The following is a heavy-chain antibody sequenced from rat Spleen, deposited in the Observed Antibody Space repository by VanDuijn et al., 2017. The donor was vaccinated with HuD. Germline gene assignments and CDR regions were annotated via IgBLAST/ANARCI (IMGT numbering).Heavy chain of an antibody. CDR3: TRWAFDYYNAFDY. CDR2: ISTGGGNT. Sequence: EVQLVESGGGLVQPGRSLKLSCAASGFTFSDYYMAWVRQAPKKGLEWVASISTGGGNTYYRDSVKGRFTISRDNAKSTLYLQMDSLRSEDTATYYCTRWAFDYYNAFDYWGQGVMVTVSS. V-gene: IGHV5-25*01. J-gene: IGHJ2*01. CDR1: GFTFSDYY. D-gene: IGHD1-1*01.